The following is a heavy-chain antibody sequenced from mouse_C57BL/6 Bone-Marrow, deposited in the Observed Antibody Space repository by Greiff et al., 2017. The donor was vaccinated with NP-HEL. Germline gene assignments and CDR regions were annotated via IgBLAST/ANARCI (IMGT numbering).Heavy chain of an antibody. Sequence: VHLVESGAELVKPGASVKISCKASGYEFSNYWMNWVKQRPGKGLEWIGQIYPGDGDTNYNGKFKDKATLTADKSSSTAYMQLSRLTSEDSAVYFCARGAYWGRGTLVTVSA. CDR3: ARGAY. J-gene: IGHJ3*01. CDR2: IYPGDGDT. CDR1: GYEFSNYW. V-gene: IGHV1-80*01.